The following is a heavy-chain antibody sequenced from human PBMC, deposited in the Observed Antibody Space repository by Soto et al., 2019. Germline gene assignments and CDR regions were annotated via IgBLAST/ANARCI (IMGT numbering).Heavy chain of an antibody. CDR2: INAGVGNT. CDR3: ARGYHASGSFYDFDY. Sequence: ASVKVSCKTSGYTFMNYAIHWVRQAPGQRLQWMGWINAGVGNTKYSQKLQGRVTVTMNTSASIVYMELSSLSSEDTAAYFCARGYHASGSFYDFDYWGQGSLVTVSS. V-gene: IGHV1-3*01. D-gene: IGHD3-10*01. J-gene: IGHJ4*02. CDR1: GYTFMNYA.